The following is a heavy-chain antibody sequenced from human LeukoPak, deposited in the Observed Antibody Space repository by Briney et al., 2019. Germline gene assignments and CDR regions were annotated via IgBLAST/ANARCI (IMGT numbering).Heavy chain of an antibody. D-gene: IGHD4-17*01. CDR2: IYSGGST. CDR1: GFTVSSNY. CDR3: ARQSKTVTTDFDY. J-gene: IGHJ4*02. Sequence: GGSLRLSCAASGFTVSSNYMSWVRQAPGKGLEWVSVIYSGGSTYYADSVKGRFTISRDNSKNTLYPQMNSLRAEDTAVYYCARQSKTVTTDFDYWGQGTLVTVSS. V-gene: IGHV3-53*01.